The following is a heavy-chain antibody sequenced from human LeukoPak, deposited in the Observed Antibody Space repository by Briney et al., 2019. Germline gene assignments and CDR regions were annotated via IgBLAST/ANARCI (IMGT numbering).Heavy chain of an antibody. D-gene: IGHD3-22*01. Sequence: SETLSLTCTVSGGSISSSSYYWGWVRQPPGKGLDWIGSVYYSGSTYYTPSLKSRATISLDTSNTRFSLKLSSLTAADTAVYYCAKAYGSNGYYQLPIDFWGQGTLVTVSS. J-gene: IGHJ4*02. CDR2: VYYSGST. V-gene: IGHV4-39*07. CDR3: AKAYGSNGYYQLPIDF. CDR1: GGSISSSSYY.